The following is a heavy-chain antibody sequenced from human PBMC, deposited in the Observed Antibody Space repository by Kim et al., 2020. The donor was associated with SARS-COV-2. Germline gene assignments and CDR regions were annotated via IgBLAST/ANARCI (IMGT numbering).Heavy chain of an antibody. Sequence: GESLKISCKGSGYSFASYWIGWVRQMPGKGLEWMGIICPGDSDTRYSPSFQGQVTITADKSISTAYLQWSSLKASDTAMYYCARRETGTPGRYDYWGQGTLVTVSS. D-gene: IGHD1-1*01. V-gene: IGHV5-51*01. CDR3: ARRETGTPGRYDY. J-gene: IGHJ4*02. CDR1: GYSFASYW. CDR2: ICPGDSDT.